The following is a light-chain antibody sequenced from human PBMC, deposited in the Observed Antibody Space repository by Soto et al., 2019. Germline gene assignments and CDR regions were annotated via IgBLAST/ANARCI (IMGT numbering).Light chain of an antibody. V-gene: IGKV3-20*01. J-gene: IGKJ1*01. CDR1: QSVSNNY. CDR3: QQYGSSVT. Sequence: ETVMTQSPATLSLSPGERATLSCRASQSVSNNYLAWYQQKPGQAPRLLIYGASNRATGIPDRFGGSGSGTDFTLTISRLEPEDFAVYYCQQYGSSVTFGQGTKVDIK. CDR2: GAS.